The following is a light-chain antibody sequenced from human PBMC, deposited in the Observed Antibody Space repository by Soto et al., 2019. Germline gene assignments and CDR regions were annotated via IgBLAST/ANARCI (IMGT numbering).Light chain of an antibody. CDR2: EVR. CDR1: SSDVGAYNF. J-gene: IGLJ1*01. CDR3: SSYRSSTNFV. V-gene: IGLV2-14*01. Sequence: QSALTQPASVSGSPGQPITISCTGGSSDVGAYNFVSWYQQYPGKAPKVIIFEVRKRPSGVSNRFSGSKSGDTASLTISGLQAEDEADYYCSSYRSSTNFVFGTGTKVTV.